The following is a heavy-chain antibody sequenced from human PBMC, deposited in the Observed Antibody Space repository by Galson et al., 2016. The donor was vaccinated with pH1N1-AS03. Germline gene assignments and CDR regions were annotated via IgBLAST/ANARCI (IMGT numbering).Heavy chain of an antibody. CDR1: GFSLSTSGVG. D-gene: IGHD2/OR15-2a*01. V-gene: IGHV2-5*01. CDR2: IYWNDDI. Sequence: PALVKPTQTLTLTCTFSGFSLSTSGVGVGWIRQAPGKALEWLAIIYWNDDIRYSPSLRNRPTITEDTSKSQVVLTMTNMDPVDTATYFCARAYYCAFAAWFDPWGQGTLVTVSS. CDR3: ARAYYCAFAAWFDP. J-gene: IGHJ5*02.